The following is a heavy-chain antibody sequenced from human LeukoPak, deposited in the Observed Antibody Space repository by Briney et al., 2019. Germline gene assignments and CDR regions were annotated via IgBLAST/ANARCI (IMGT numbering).Heavy chain of an antibody. J-gene: IGHJ4*02. CDR2: INHSGST. CDR3: ARFVVVTAKFDY. CDR1: GGSFSGYY. V-gene: IGHV4-34*01. D-gene: IGHD2-21*02. Sequence: SETLSLTCAVYGGSFSGYYWSWIRQPPGKGLEWIGEINHSGSTNYNPSLKSRVTISVDTSKNQFSLKLSSVTAADTAVYYCARFVVVTAKFDYWGQGTLVTVSS.